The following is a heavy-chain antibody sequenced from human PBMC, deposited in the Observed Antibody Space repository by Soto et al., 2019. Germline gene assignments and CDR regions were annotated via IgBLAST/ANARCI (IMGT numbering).Heavy chain of an antibody. V-gene: IGHV3-23*01. J-gene: IGHJ4*02. CDR3: AKEMLTMIVVVITPFDY. D-gene: IGHD3-22*01. CDR2: ISGSGGST. Sequence: LRLSCAASGFTFSSYAMSWVRQAPGKGLEWVSAISGSGGSTYYADSVKGRFTISRDNSKNTLYLQMNSLRAEDTAVYYCAKEMLTMIVVVITPFDYWGQGTLVTVSS. CDR1: GFTFSSYA.